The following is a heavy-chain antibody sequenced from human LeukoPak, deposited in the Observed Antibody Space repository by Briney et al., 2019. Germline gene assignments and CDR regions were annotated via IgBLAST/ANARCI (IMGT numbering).Heavy chain of an antibody. D-gene: IGHD3-16*01. CDR3: AKGGRYFDY. J-gene: IGHJ4*02. CDR2: ISGSGGST. Sequence: GGSLRLSCAASVFTFSSYAMSGVRPAPGKGLEWVSAISGSGGSTYYADSVKGRFTISRDNSKNTLYLQMNSLRAEDTAVYYCAKGGRYFDYWGQGTLVTVSS. V-gene: IGHV3-23*01. CDR1: VFTFSSYA.